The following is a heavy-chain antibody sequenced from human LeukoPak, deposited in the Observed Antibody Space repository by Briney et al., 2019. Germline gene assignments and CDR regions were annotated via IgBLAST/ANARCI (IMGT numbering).Heavy chain of an antibody. Sequence: GGSLRLSCAASGFSLNKNAMNWVRQAPGKGLEWVAVVIGSSGATDYADSVKGRFTISRDNSMNTVYLQMNSLRAKDKAVYFCAKRGIVIRGFLVMGFHKEAYYFDNWGQGVLVTVSS. J-gene: IGHJ4*02. CDR2: VIGSSGAT. CDR1: GFSLNKNA. V-gene: IGHV3-23*01. CDR3: AKRGIVIRGFLVMGFHKEAYYFDN. D-gene: IGHD3-10*01.